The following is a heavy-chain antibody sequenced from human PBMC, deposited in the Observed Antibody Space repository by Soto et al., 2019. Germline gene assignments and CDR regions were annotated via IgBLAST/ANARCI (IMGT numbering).Heavy chain of an antibody. CDR1: AFTLSNFA. Sequence: EVQLLESGGGLVQPGESLRLSCTASAFTLSNFAMSWVRQAPGKGLEWVSAIGGSGGSGARTYYSDSVKGRFTISRDTSGNTLFLLMNSLRNEDTAMYYCVKGLAAANTWLDPWGQGTLVTVSS. V-gene: IGHV3-23*01. D-gene: IGHD6-13*01. CDR2: IGGSGGSGART. J-gene: IGHJ5*02. CDR3: VKGLAAANTWLDP.